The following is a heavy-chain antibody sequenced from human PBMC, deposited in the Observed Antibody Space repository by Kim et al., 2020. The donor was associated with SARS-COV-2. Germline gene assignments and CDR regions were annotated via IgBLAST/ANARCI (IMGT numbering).Heavy chain of an antibody. CDR3: AKDRGYSYGFVFDY. J-gene: IGHJ4*02. Sequence: ADSVKGRCTISRDNSKNSLYLQMNSLRTEDTALYYCAKDRGYSYGFVFDYWGQGTLVTVSS. D-gene: IGHD5-18*01. V-gene: IGHV3-43*01.